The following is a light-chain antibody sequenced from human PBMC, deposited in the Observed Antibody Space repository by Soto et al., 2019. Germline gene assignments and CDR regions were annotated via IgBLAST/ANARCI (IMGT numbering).Light chain of an antibody. CDR3: HQYHRYDT. J-gene: IGKJ1*01. CDR2: DVS. CDR1: QSINAW. V-gene: IGKV1-5*01. Sequence: DIQMTQSPSTLSASVGHRVTITCRASQSINAWLAWYQQKPRKAPKLLIYDVSTLDSGVPSRCSGRAAGTEFTLTSSSLESDDFATYCCHQYHRYDTFGQGTKVDIK.